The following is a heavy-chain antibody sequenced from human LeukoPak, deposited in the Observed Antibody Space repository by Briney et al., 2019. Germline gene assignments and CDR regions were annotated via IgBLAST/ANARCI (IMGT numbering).Heavy chain of an antibody. CDR2: IYTSGST. J-gene: IGHJ5*02. Sequence: SETLSLTCTVSGGSISSYYWSWIRQPAGKGLEWIGRIYTSGSTNYNPSLKSRVTMSVDTSKNQFSLKLSSVTAADTAVYYCARESGFRITIFGVVIKPNWFDPWGQGTLVTVSS. CDR1: GGSISSYY. V-gene: IGHV4-4*07. D-gene: IGHD3-3*01. CDR3: ARESGFRITIFGVVIKPNWFDP.